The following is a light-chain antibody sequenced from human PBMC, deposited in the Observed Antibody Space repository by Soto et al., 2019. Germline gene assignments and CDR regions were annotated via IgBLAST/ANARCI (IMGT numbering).Light chain of an antibody. Sequence: YMLTQPHSVSESPGKTVTISCTRNSGSIATSYVQWYQQRPDSAPTTIIYDDNQRPSGVPVRFSGSIDSSSNSASLTISGLKTEDEADYYCQSYGSGNWVFGGCTQLTVL. CDR1: SGSIATSY. CDR2: DDN. V-gene: IGLV6-57*04. J-gene: IGLJ7*01. CDR3: QSYGSGNWV.